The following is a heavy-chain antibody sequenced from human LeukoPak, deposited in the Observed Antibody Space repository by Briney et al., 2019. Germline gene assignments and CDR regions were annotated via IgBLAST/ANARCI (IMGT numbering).Heavy chain of an antibody. J-gene: IGHJ4*02. CDR2: ITGSGSTM. V-gene: IGHV3-48*03. Sequence: GGSLRLSCAASGFIFSNYEMNWVRQAPGKGLEWLSFITGSGSTMYYADSVRGRFTISRDNAKNSLYLQMNSLRAEDTAVYHCVSSWILDFDYWGQGTLVTVSS. CDR1: GFIFSNYE. D-gene: IGHD3-3*01. CDR3: VSSWILDFDY.